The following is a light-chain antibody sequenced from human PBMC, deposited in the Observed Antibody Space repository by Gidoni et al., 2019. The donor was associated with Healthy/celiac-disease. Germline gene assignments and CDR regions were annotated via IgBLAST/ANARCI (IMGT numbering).Light chain of an antibody. CDR1: QSVSSY. Sequence: EIVLTQSPATLSLSPGESATLSCRASQSVSSYLAWYQQKPGQAPRLLIHDASNRATGIPARFSGSGSGTDFTLTISSLEPEDFAVYYCQQRSNWPPEVTFXQXTKLXIK. CDR3: QQRSNWPPEVT. CDR2: DAS. V-gene: IGKV3-11*01. J-gene: IGKJ2*01.